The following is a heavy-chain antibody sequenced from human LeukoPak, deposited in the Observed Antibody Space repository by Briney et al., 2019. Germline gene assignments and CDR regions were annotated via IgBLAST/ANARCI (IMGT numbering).Heavy chain of an antibody. J-gene: IGHJ4*02. V-gene: IGHV1-2*02. CDR3: ARDREDGFSDY. D-gene: IGHD5-12*01. CDR2: INPNSGGT. CDR1: GYTLTGYY. Sequence: ASVKVSCKASGYTLTGYYMHWVRQAPGQGLEWMGWINPNSGGTKYAQNFQGRVTMTRDTSISTAYMELSRLRSDDTAVYYCARDREDGFSDYWGQGTQVTVSS.